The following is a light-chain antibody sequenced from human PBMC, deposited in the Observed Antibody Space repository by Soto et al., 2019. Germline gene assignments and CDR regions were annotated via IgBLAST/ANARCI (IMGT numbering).Light chain of an antibody. V-gene: IGKV3-20*01. J-gene: IGKJ5*01. CDR1: QSVSSNS. CDR3: QQYGRSPPIT. Sequence: EIVLTQSPGPLSLSPGERATLSCRASQSVSSNSLVWYQQKPGQAPRLLIYGASRRATDIPDRFSGGGSGTDFTLTISRLEPEDFAIYYCQQYGRSPPITFGQGTRLEIK. CDR2: GAS.